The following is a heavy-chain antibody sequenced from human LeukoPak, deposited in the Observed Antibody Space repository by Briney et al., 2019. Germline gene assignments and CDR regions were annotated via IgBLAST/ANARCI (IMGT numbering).Heavy chain of an antibody. CDR2: IYYSGST. J-gene: IGHJ5*02. Sequence: NPSETLSLTCTVSGGSIRSYYWSWIRQPPGKGLEWIGYIYYSGSTNYNPSLKSRVTISVDTSKNQFSLKLSSVTAADTAVYYCARQPIHWFDPWGQGTLVTVSS. CDR1: GGSIRSYY. V-gene: IGHV4-59*08. CDR3: ARQPIHWFDP.